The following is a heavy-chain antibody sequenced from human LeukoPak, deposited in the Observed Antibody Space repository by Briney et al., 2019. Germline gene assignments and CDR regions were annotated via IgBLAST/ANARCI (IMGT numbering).Heavy chain of an antibody. V-gene: IGHV3-21*01. CDR1: GFTFSSYS. Sequence: PGGSLRLSCAASGFTFSSYSMNWVRQAPGKGLEWVSSISSSSYIYYADSVKGRFTISRDNAKNPLYLQMNSLRAEDTAVYYCARAPVDYWGQGTLVTVSS. CDR3: ARAPVDY. J-gene: IGHJ4*02. CDR2: ISSSSYI.